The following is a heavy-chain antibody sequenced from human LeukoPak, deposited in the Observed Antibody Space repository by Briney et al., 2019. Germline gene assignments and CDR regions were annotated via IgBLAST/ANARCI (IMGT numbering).Heavy chain of an antibody. D-gene: IGHD3-3*01. CDR2: ISGSGGST. V-gene: IGHV3-23*01. CDR1: GFTSSSYA. J-gene: IGHJ4*02. CDR3: AKVSRFLEWFLY. Sequence: GGSLRLSCAGSGFTSSSYAMSWVRQAPGKGLEWVSAISGSGGSTYYADSVKGRFTISRDNSKNTLYLQMNSLRAEDTAVYYCAKVSRFLEWFLYWGQGTLVTVSS.